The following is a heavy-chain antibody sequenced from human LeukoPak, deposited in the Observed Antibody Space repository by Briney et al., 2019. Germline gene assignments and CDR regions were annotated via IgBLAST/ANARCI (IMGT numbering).Heavy chain of an antibody. CDR3: ARARYANAWYAFDI. V-gene: IGHV4-59*02. Sequence: SETLSLTCTVSGGSVSSYYWSWIRRPPGRGLEWIAYLSHSGSSDSNPSLTSRVTTLVDQSKNQFSLKLTSLTAADTAVYYCARARYANAWYAFDIWGHGTMVSVSS. J-gene: IGHJ3*02. D-gene: IGHD2-2*01. CDR2: LSHSGSS. CDR1: GGSVSSYY.